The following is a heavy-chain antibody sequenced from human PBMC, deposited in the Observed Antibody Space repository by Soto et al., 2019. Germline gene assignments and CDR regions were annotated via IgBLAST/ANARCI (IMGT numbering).Heavy chain of an antibody. Sequence: EVQLVESGGGLVQPGGSLRLSCATSGFILSDCAMNWVRQAPGKGLEWVSYISSSSSFIDYADSVKCRFTVPRDNARNSLYLQMNSLRAEDTAVYYCARDLSWGSNWYYYMDVWGKGTTVTVSS. CDR1: GFILSDCA. CDR2: ISSSSSFI. D-gene: IGHD7-27*01. V-gene: IGHV3-48*01. CDR3: ARDLSWGSNWYYYMDV. J-gene: IGHJ6*03.